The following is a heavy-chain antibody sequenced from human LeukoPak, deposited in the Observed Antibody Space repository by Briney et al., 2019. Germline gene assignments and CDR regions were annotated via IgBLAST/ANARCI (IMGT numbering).Heavy chain of an antibody. CDR1: GLSVSSNY. CDR2: ISSVGTYI. D-gene: IGHD2-8*02. J-gene: IGHJ4*02. Sequence: GGSLRLSCAASGLSVSSNYMNWVRQAPGKGLEWVSSISSVGTYIYYGDSMRGRFTISRDNAKDSLYLQMDSLRAEDTALYYCARGSTGNYDYWGQGTLVTVSS. V-gene: IGHV3-21*01. CDR3: ARGSTGNYDY.